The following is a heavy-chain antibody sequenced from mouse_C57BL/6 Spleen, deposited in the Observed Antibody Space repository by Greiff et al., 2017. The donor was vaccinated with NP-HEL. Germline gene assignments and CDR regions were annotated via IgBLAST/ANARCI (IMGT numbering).Heavy chain of an antibody. CDR2: IDPETGGT. V-gene: IGHV1-15*01. Sequence: VQLQQSGAELVRPGASVTLSCKASGYTFTDYEMHWVKQTPVHGLEWIGAIDPETGGTAYNQKFKGKAILTADKSSSTAYMELRSLTSEDSAVYYCTRRAGYDGYRDYAMDYWGQGTSVTVSS. CDR3: TRRAGYDGYRDYAMDY. CDR1: GYTFTDYE. J-gene: IGHJ4*01. D-gene: IGHD2-3*01.